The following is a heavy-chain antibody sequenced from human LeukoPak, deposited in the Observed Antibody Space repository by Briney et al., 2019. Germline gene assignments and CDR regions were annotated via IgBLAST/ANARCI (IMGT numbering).Heavy chain of an antibody. V-gene: IGHV4-34*01. Sequence: SSETLSLTCAVYGGSFSGYYWSWIRQPPGKGLEWIGEINHSGSTNYNPSLKSRVTISVDTSKNQFSLKLSSVTAADTAVYYCARSRWLHEALDYWGQGTLVTVSS. CDR1: GGSFSGYY. J-gene: IGHJ4*02. D-gene: IGHD5-24*01. CDR2: INHSGST. CDR3: ARSRWLHEALDY.